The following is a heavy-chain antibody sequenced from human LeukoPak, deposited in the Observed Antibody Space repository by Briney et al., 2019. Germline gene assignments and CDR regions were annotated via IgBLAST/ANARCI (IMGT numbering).Heavy chain of an antibody. D-gene: IGHD6-13*01. CDR3: ARPLYTAAGYYDAFDI. Sequence: SETLSLTCTVSGGFLNNYYWSWIRQPPGRGLEWIGYVSYTGSTNYSHSLKSRVTISIDTSKNQFSLKLNSVTAADTAVYYCARPLYTAAGYYDAFDIWGQGTMVTVSS. CDR1: GGFLNNYY. CDR2: VSYTGST. J-gene: IGHJ3*02. V-gene: IGHV4-59*08.